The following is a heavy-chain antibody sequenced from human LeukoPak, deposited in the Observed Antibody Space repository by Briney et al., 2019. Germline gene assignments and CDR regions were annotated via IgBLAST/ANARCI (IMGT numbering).Heavy chain of an antibody. CDR2: IKQDGSEK. Sequence: GGSLRLSCAASGFPFSSYWMSWVRQAPGKGLEWVANIKQDGSEKYYVDSVKGRFAISRDNAKNSLYLQMNSLRAEDTAVYYCARVYYDFWSGSDNWFDAWGQRTLVTVSS. V-gene: IGHV3-7*01. J-gene: IGHJ5*02. D-gene: IGHD3-3*01. CDR1: GFPFSSYW. CDR3: ARVYYDFWSGSDNWFDA.